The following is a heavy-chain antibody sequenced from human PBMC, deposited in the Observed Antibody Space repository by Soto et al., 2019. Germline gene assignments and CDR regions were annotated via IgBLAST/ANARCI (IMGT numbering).Heavy chain of an antibody. V-gene: IGHV1-18*01. CDR2: ISAYNGNT. J-gene: IGHJ6*02. D-gene: IGHD3-10*01. Sequence: GASVKVSCKASGYTFTSYGISWVRQAPGQGLEWMGWISAYNGNTNYAQKLQGRVTMTTDTSTSTAYMELRSLRSDDTAVYYCARDKRARLLWFGPYGMDVWGQGTTVTVSS. CDR3: ARDKRARLLWFGPYGMDV. CDR1: GYTFTSYG.